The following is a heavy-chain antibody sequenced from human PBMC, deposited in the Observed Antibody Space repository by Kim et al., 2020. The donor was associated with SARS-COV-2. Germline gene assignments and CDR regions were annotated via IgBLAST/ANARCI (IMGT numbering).Heavy chain of an antibody. V-gene: IGHV4-38-2*01. Sequence: SETLSLTCVVSGYSIGRSHYWGWLRQSPGKGLEWIANIHHSGSTYYDASLESRFTISLDMSKNQLFLRKTSVTAADTAVYYCARAPEGTFDGSGLYLRGDAFDVWGQGTMVTVSS. CDR2: IHHSGST. CDR3: ARAPEGTFDGSGLYLRGDAFDV. CDR1: GYSIGRSHY. J-gene: IGHJ3*01. D-gene: IGHD3-22*01.